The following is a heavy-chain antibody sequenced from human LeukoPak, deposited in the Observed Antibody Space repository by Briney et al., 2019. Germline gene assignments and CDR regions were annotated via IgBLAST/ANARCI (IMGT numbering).Heavy chain of an antibody. V-gene: IGHV3-7*03. CDR1: GFTFSSYW. CDR2: IKQDGSEK. D-gene: IGHD3-10*01. CDR3: ARGRVRGTLLGRNYYYYMDV. J-gene: IGHJ6*03. Sequence: GGSLRLSCAASGFTFSSYWMTWVRQAPGKGLEWVANIKQDGSEKYYVDSVKGRFTISRDNAKNSLYLQMNSLRAEDTAVYYCARGRVRGTLLGRNYYYYMDVWGKGTTVTVSS.